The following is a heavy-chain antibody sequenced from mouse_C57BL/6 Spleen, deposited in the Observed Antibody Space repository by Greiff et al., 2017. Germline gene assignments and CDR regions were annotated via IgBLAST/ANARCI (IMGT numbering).Heavy chain of an antibody. V-gene: IGHV1-61*01. Sequence: RVRPGSSVKLSCKASGYTFTSYWMDWVKQRPGQGLEWIGNIYPSDSETHYNQKFKDKATLTVDKSSSTAYMQLSSLTSEDSAVYYCARGLTTVVAMDYWGQGTSVTVSS. D-gene: IGHD1-1*01. J-gene: IGHJ4*01. CDR1: GYTFTSYW. CDR3: ARGLTTVVAMDY. CDR2: IYPSDSET.